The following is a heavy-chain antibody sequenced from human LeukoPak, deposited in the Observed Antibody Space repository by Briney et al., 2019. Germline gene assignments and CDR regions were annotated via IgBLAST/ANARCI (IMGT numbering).Heavy chain of an antibody. CDR3: ARDGVTTITFGFYMDV. Sequence: PEGSLRLSCAASGFTFSSYAMHWVRQAPGKGLEWVAVISYDGSNKYYADSLKGRVTISRDNSKNSLYLHMNNLRPEDTAVYFCARDGVTTITFGFYMDVWGEGTTVIVS. V-gene: IGHV3-30*04. CDR2: ISYDGSNK. D-gene: IGHD5-12*01. J-gene: IGHJ6*03. CDR1: GFTFSSYA.